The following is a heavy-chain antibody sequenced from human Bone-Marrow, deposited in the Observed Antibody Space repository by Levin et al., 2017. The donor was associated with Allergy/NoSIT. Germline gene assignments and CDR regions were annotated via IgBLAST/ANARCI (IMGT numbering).Heavy chain of an antibody. V-gene: IGHV3-23*01. CDR2: INGGGGTA. Sequence: GESLKISCTASGFTFRNYAFNWVRQAPGKALEWVSGINGGGGTAYYPDSVKGRFTVSRDNSKNTIYLQLKYLRAEDTAIYYCARGRGYSTSWYYFDFWGQGALVTVSS. J-gene: IGHJ4*02. D-gene: IGHD6-13*01. CDR1: GFTFRNYA. CDR3: ARGRGYSTSWYYFDF.